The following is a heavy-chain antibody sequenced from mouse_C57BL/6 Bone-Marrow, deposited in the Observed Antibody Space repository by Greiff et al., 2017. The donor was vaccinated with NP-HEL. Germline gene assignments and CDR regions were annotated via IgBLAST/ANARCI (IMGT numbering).Heavy chain of an antibody. CDR3: ARQGPYAMDY. CDR1: GFTFSSSG. CDR2: ISSGGSYN. Sequence: EVQLVESGGDLVKPGGSLKLSCAASGFTFSSSGMSLVRPTPDKRLEWVATISSGGSYNSSPDSVKGRYTISRDNAKNTLYLQMSSLKAEDTAMYYCARQGPYAMDYWGQGTSVTVSS. V-gene: IGHV5-6*01. J-gene: IGHJ4*01.